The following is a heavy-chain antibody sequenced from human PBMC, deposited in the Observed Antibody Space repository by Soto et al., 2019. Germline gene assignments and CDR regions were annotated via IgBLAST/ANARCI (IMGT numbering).Heavy chain of an antibody. V-gene: IGHV4-4*07. CDR1: GGSISSYY. D-gene: IGHD2-2*02. J-gene: IGHJ5*02. CDR2: IYTSGST. Sequence: SETLSLTCTVSGGSISSYYWSWIRQPAGKGLEWIGRIYTSGSTNYNPSLKSRVTMSVDTSKNQFSLKLSSVTAADTAVYYCARDQFHCSSTSCYTEWFDPWGQGTLVTVSS. CDR3: ARDQFHCSSTSCYTEWFDP.